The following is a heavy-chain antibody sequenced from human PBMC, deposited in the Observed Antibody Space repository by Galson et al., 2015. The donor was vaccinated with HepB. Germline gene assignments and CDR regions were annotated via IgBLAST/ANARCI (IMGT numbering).Heavy chain of an antibody. CDR1: GFTFSSYA. CDR2: ISSNGGST. Sequence: SLRLSCAASGFTFSSYAMHWVRQAPGKGLEYVSAISSNGGSTYYANSVKGRFTISRDNSKNTLYLQMGSLRAEDMAVYYCARWQTYYYDSSGYYSEDLIPGYFDYWGQGTLVTVSS. J-gene: IGHJ4*02. V-gene: IGHV3-64*01. D-gene: IGHD3-22*01. CDR3: ARWQTYYYDSSGYYSEDLIPGYFDY.